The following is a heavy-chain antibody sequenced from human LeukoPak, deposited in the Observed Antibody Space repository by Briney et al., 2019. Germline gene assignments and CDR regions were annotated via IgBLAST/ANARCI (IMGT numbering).Heavy chain of an antibody. CDR2: IFADGRI. D-gene: IGHD6-19*01. CDR3: AREKIGYNSALDGMDV. CDR1: GFIVSCSY. J-gene: IGHJ6*02. V-gene: IGHV3-66*02. Sequence: GGSLRLSCGGFGFIVSCSYMSWVRQAPGKGLEWVSMIFADGRIYYADSVKGRFTISRDNSKSTLFLQMSRLRAEDTAVYYCAREKIGYNSALDGMDVWGQGTTVTVSS.